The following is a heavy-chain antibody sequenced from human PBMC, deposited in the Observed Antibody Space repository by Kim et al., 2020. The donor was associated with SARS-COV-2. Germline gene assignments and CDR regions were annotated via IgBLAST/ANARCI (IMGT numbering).Heavy chain of an antibody. J-gene: IGHJ6*02. CDR2: ISSSSSTI. CDR1: GFTFSSYS. V-gene: IGHV3-48*02. D-gene: IGHD4-17*01. CDR3: ARDMGYGDLYYYYYYGMDV. Sequence: GGSLRLSCAASGFTFSSYSMNWVRQAPGKGLEWVSYISSSSSTIYYADSVKGRFTISRDNAKNSLYLQMNSLRDEDTAVYYCARDMGYGDLYYYYYYGMDVWGQGTTVTVSS.